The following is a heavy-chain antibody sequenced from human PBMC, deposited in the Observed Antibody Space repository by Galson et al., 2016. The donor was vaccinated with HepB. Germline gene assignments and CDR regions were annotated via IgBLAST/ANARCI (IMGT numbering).Heavy chain of an antibody. CDR1: GFTFSSYG. V-gene: IGHV3-33*01. CDR3: ASLGSLGSFSRGLY. D-gene: IGHD3-10*01. Sequence: SLRLSCAASGFTFSSYGMHWVRQAPGKGLEWVAVIRYDGSNEYYADSVKGRFTISRDNSKNTLYLQMNSLRAEDTAVYYCASLGSLGSFSRGLYWGQGTLVTVSS. J-gene: IGHJ4*02. CDR2: IRYDGSNE.